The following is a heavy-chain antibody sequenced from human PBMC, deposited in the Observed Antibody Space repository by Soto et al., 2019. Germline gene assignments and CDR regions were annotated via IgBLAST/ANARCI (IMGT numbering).Heavy chain of an antibody. J-gene: IGHJ4*02. Sequence: SETLSLTCTVSGGSISSYYWSWIRQPPGKGLEWIGYIYYSGSTNYNPSLKSRVTISVDTSKNQFSLKLSSVTAADTAVYYCASAVWGRLYYFDYWGQGTLVNVSS. D-gene: IGHD3-16*01. CDR3: ASAVWGRLYYFDY. CDR2: IYYSGST. CDR1: GGSISSYY. V-gene: IGHV4-59*08.